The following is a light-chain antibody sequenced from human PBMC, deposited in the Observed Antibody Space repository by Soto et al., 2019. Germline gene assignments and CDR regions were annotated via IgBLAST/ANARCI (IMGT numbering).Light chain of an antibody. Sequence: QSVLTQPPSVSGAPGQRVTISCTGSSXNIGAGYDVHWYQQRPGAAPKLLISANINRPSGVPDRFSGSKSGTSASLAITGLQADDEGDYYCQSYDSTLSARYVFGTGTKVTVL. CDR1: SXNIGAGYD. CDR3: QSYDSTLSARYV. J-gene: IGLJ1*01. CDR2: ANI. V-gene: IGLV1-40*01.